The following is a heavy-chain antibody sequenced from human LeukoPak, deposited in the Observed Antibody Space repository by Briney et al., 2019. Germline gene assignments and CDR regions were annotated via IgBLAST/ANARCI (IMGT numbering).Heavy chain of an antibody. CDR2: IYYSGRT. CDR3: AKYGNSGWVIDN. Sequence: SETLSLTCAVSGGSITNFYWSWIRQPPGKGLEWIGDIYYSGRTKYSPSLKSRVTISVDTSKNQFSLKLSSVTAADTAVYFCAKYGNSGWVIDNWGQGTLVTVSS. V-gene: IGHV4-59*08. J-gene: IGHJ4*02. CDR1: GGSITNFY. D-gene: IGHD6-19*01.